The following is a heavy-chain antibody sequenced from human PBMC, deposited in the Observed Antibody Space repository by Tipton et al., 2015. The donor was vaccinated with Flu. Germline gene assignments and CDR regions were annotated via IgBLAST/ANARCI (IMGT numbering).Heavy chain of an antibody. CDR2: ISAYNGNT. D-gene: IGHD6-13*01. CDR1: GYSFTSYW. Sequence: QLVQSGPEVKKPGESLRISCKGSGYSFTSYWISWVRQAPGQGLGWMGWISAYNGNTNYAQKLQGRVTMTTDTSTSTAYMELRSLRSDDTAVYYCARVPYSSPDYYYYYYMDVWGKGTTVTVSS. V-gene: IGHV1-18*04. J-gene: IGHJ6*03. CDR3: ARVPYSSPDYYYYYYMDV.